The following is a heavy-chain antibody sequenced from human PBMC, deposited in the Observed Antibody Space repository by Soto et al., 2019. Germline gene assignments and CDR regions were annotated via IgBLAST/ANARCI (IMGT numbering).Heavy chain of an antibody. CDR1: GFGLINYG. V-gene: IGHV1-18*04. CDR2: ISAYNGNT. D-gene: IGHD4-4*01. CDR3: ARLGVTTSVYYYTMDV. J-gene: IGHJ6*02. Sequence: GASVKVSCKASGFGLINYGFTWVRQAPGQGLEWMGWISAYNGNTIYAQNLQGRLTMTRDTSTSTAYMELRSLRSDDTAVYYCARLGVTTSVYYYTMDVWGQGTTVTV.